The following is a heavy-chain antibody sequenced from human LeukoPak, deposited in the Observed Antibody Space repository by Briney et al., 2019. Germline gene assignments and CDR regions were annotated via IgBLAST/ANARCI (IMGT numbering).Heavy chain of an antibody. V-gene: IGHV4-34*01. CDR3: ARGQVTDSSLDY. J-gene: IGHJ4*02. D-gene: IGHD1-14*01. CDR1: GGSFSGYY. Sequence: SETLSLTCAVYGGSFSGYYWSWIRQPPGKGLEWIGEINHSGSTNYNLSLKSRVTISVDTSKNQFSLKLSSVTAADTAVYYCARGQVTDSSLDYWGQGTLVTVSS. CDR2: INHSGST.